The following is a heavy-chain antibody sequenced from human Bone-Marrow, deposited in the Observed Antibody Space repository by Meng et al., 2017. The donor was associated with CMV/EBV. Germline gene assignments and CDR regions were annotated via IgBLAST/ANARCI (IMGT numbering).Heavy chain of an antibody. CDR2: VNWNGGST. D-gene: IGHD3-22*01. CDR3: ARGYFENRRGIDL. CDR1: GFNFDDYG. V-gene: IGHV3-20*04. J-gene: IGHJ5*02. Sequence: ETLSLTCAASGFNFDDYGMNWVRQAPGRGLEWVSGVNWNGGSTAYAGSVKGRFTISRDNAKNSLYLQMDSLRAEDTALYYCARGYFENRRGIDLWGQGTPVTVSS.